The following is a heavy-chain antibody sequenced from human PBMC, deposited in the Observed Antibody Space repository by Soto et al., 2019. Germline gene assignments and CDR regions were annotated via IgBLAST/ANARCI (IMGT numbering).Heavy chain of an antibody. J-gene: IGHJ6*02. Sequence: GESLKISCKGSGYSFTSYWIGWVRQMPGKGLEWMGIIYPGDSDTRYSPSFQGQVTISADKSISTAYLQRSGLKASDTAMYYCVKHYYDSSGPGAYYYYGMDVWGQGTTVTVSS. D-gene: IGHD3-22*01. V-gene: IGHV5-51*01. CDR2: IYPGDSDT. CDR3: VKHYYDSSGPGAYYYYGMDV. CDR1: GYSFTSYW.